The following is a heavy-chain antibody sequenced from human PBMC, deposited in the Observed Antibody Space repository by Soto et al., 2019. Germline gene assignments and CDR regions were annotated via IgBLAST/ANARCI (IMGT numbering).Heavy chain of an antibody. CDR3: AREAN. Sequence: EVQLVESGGGLVQPGGSLRLSCAASGFTFGNYWMSWVRQAPGKGLEWVANINRDGSEKYYVDSVKGRFTISRDNAKNSLYLQMNGLRAEDTAVYYCAREANWGQGTLVTVSS. J-gene: IGHJ4*02. CDR2: INRDGSEK. V-gene: IGHV3-7*01. CDR1: GFTFGNYW.